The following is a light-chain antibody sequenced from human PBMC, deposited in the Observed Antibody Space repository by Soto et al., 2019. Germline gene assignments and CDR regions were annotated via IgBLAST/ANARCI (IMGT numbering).Light chain of an antibody. CDR2: EVS. V-gene: IGLV2-14*01. J-gene: IGLJ2*01. CDR1: SSDVGDYNY. CDR3: NSYTSSSTLMV. Sequence: QSALTQPASVSGSPGQSITISCTGTSSDVGDYNYVSWYQQHQGKAPKLMIYEVSNRPSGVSNRFSGSKSGNTASLTISGLQAEDEAYYYCNSYTSSSTLMVFGGGTKLTVL.